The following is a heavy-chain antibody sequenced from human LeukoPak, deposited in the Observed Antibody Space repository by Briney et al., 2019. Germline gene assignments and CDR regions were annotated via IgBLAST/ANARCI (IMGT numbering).Heavy chain of an antibody. V-gene: IGHV4-38-2*01. CDR2: VHHSGST. J-gene: IGHJ4*02. D-gene: IGHD4-23*01. CDR3: ASLYGGNSWNFDY. Sequence: PSETLSLTCGVSGYSISSGYYWGWIRQPPGKGLEWIGSVHHSGSTYYNPSLKSRITISVDTSKNRFSLKLSSVTAADTAVYYCASLYGGNSWNFDYWGQGTLVTVSS. CDR1: GYSISSGYY.